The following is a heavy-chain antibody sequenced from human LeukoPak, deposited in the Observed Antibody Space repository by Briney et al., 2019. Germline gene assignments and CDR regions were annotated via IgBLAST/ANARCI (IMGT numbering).Heavy chain of an antibody. Sequence: SETLSLTCAVSGYSSSSGYYWGWLRQPPGEGLAGIGSIYHSGSTYYNPSLKSRVTISVDTSKNQFSLKLSSVTAADTAVYYCATEGIAARSWFDPWGQGTLVTVSS. CDR2: IYHSGST. J-gene: IGHJ5*02. CDR3: ATEGIAARSWFDP. CDR1: GYSSSSGYY. V-gene: IGHV4-38-2*01. D-gene: IGHD6-6*01.